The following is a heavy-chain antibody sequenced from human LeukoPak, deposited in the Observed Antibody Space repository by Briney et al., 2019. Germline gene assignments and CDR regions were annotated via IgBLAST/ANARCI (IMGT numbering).Heavy chain of an antibody. D-gene: IGHD2-21*02. CDR1: GFTFSNYG. CDR3: AKDRVVATGRGVFDY. CDR2: ISYDGSNK. J-gene: IGHJ4*02. Sequence: GGSLRLSCAASGFTFSNYGMNWVRQAPGKGLEWVAAISYDGSNKYYADSVKGRFTISRDNSKNTLYLQMNSLRAEDTAYYYCAKDRVVATGRGVFDYWGQGALVTVSS. V-gene: IGHV3-30*18.